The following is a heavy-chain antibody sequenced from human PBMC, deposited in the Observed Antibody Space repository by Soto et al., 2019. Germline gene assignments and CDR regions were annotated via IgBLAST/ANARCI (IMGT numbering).Heavy chain of an antibody. J-gene: IGHJ6*02. D-gene: IGHD2-15*01. CDR2: IIPIFGTA. CDR1: GGTFSSYA. CDR3: ARGGYCSGGSCHLYYYYYGMDV. V-gene: IGHV1-69*01. Sequence: QVQLVQSGAEVKKPGSSVKVSCKASGGTFSSYAISWVRQAPGQGLEWMGGIIPIFGTANYAQKFQGRVMITADESTSTAYMELSSLRSEDTAVYYCARGGYCSGGSCHLYYYYYGMDVWGQGTTVTVSS.